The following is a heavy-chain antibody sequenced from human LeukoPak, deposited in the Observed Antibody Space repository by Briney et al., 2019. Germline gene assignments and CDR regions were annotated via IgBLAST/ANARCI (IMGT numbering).Heavy chain of an antibody. V-gene: IGHV4-39*01. CDR2: IYYSGST. D-gene: IGHD3-10*01. Sequence: SETLSLTCTVSGGSISSNSYYWGWIRQPPGKGLEWIGSIYYSGSTYYNPSLKSRVTISVDTSKNQFSLKLSSVTAADTAVYYCARRVGFQLRGAYHDAFDIWGQGTMVTVSS. CDR1: GGSISSNSYY. J-gene: IGHJ3*02. CDR3: ARRVGFQLRGAYHDAFDI.